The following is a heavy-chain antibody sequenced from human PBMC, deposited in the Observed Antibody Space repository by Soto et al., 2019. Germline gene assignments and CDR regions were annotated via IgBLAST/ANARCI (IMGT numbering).Heavy chain of an antibody. CDR1: RFTFSSYG. D-gene: IGHD6-19*01. V-gene: IGHV3-30*18. CDR2: ISHDGSNK. J-gene: IGHJ4*02. CDR3: AKGSPPKQWLVDY. Sequence: QVQLVESGGGVVQPGRSLRLSYAASRFTFSSYGMHWVRQAPGKGLEWVALISHDGSNKYYADSVKGRFTISRDNSKNTLYLQMNSLRAEDTAVYYCAKGSPPKQWLVDYWGQGTLVTVSS.